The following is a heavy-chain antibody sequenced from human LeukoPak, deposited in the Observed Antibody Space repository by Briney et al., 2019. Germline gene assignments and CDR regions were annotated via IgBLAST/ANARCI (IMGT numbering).Heavy chain of an antibody. D-gene: IGHD5-24*01. V-gene: IGHV3-30*04. CDR1: GFTFSSYA. J-gene: IGHJ4*02. Sequence: PGGSLRLSCAASGFTFSSYAMHWVRQAPGKGLEWVAVISYDGSNKYYADSVKGRFTISKDNSKNTLYLQMNSLRAEDTAVYYCARVLREMATLTFDYWGQGTLVTVSS. CDR3: ARVLREMATLTFDY. CDR2: ISYDGSNK.